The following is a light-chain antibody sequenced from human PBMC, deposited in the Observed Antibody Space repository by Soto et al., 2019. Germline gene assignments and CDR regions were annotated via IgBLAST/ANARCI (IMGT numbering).Light chain of an antibody. J-gene: IGLJ1*01. Sequence: QSVLTQPPSASGSPGQSVTIPCTGTSSDVGGYDHVSWYQQHPGKAPKLLIYEVTKRPAGVPDRFSGSKSGNTASLTVSGLQAEDEADYFCKSYAGSNTYVFGSGTKVTVL. CDR1: SSDVGGYDH. CDR2: EVT. V-gene: IGLV2-8*01. CDR3: KSYAGSNTYV.